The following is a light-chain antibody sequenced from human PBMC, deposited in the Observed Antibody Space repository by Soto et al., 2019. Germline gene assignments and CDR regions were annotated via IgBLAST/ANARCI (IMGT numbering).Light chain of an antibody. CDR2: GAS. CDR1: QSVGIK. J-gene: IGKJ5*01. V-gene: IGKV3-15*01. Sequence: EIVMTQSPATLSVSPGERATLSCRASQSVGIKLAWYQQKPGQAPRILIHGASTRASGISARFSGSGSGTEFTLTITNLQSEDFAIYYCQQYHNWPPLTFGQGKRLDIK. CDR3: QQYHNWPPLT.